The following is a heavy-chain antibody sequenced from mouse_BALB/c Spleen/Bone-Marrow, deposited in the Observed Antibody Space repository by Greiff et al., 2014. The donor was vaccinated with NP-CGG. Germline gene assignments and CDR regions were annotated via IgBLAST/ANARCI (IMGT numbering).Heavy chain of an antibody. V-gene: IGHV1S127*01. CDR2: IDPSDSYT. CDR3: TIYYRSFAY. CDR1: GYTFTSYW. J-gene: IGHJ3*01. Sequence: VQLQQSGAELVKPGASVKMSCKASGYTFTSYWMHWVKQRPGQGLEWIGVIDPSDSYTSYNQKFKGKATLTVDTSSSTAYMQLSSLTSEDSAVYYCTIYYRSFAYWGQGTLVPVPA. D-gene: IGHD2-14*01.